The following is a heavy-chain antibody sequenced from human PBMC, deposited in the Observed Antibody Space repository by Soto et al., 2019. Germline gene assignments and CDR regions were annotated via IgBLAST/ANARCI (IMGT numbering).Heavy chain of an antibody. CDR2: ISGSGDDT. CDR1: GFIFSSYA. Sequence: GSLRLSCAASGFIFSSYAMTWVRQAPGKGLEWVSGISGSGDDTYYADSVKGRFTISRGISKNTLYLQMNSLRAEDTAVYYCAKDLHSNSPEDYYGMDVWGQGTTVTVSS. CDR3: AKDLHSNSPEDYYGMDV. J-gene: IGHJ6*02. D-gene: IGHD1-1*01. V-gene: IGHV3-23*01.